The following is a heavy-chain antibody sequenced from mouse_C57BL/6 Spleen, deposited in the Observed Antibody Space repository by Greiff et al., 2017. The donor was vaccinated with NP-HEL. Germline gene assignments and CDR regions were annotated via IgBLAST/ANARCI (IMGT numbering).Heavy chain of an antibody. CDR2: IWSGGST. J-gene: IGHJ4*01. V-gene: IGHV2-2*01. Sequence: QVQLKESGPGLVQPSQSLSITCTVSGFSLTSYGVHWVRQSPGKGLEWLGVIWSGGSTDYNAAFISRLSISKDNSKSQVFFKMNSLQADDTAIYYCARNPDGYYMGYYAMDYWGQGTSVTVSS. CDR3: ARNPDGYYMGYYAMDY. CDR1: GFSLTSYG. D-gene: IGHD2-3*01.